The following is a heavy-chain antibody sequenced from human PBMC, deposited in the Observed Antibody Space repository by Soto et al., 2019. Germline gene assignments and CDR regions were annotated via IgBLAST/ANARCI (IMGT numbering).Heavy chain of an antibody. CDR1: GCTFSSYG. J-gene: IGHJ6*02. D-gene: IGHD6-13*01. V-gene: IGHV3-33*01. Sequence: PXGSLRLSCAASGCTFSSYGMHWVRQAPGKGLEWVAVIWYDGSNKYYADSVKGRFTISRDNSKNTLYLQMNSLRAEDTAVYYCARDDPAAQIPYGMDVWGQGTTVTVSS. CDR2: IWYDGSNK. CDR3: ARDDPAAQIPYGMDV.